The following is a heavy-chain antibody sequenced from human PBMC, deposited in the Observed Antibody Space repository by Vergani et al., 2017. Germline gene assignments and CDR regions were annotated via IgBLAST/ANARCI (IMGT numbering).Heavy chain of an antibody. V-gene: IGHV3-7*03. D-gene: IGHD3-10*01. J-gene: IGHJ4*02. Sequence: EVQLVESGGGLVQPGGSPRLSCAASGLIFSTQWMSWVRQAPGKGLEWVANIKEAGTGKYYVDSVKGRFTISRDYSKNMLFLQMNNLRTEDTAIYYCAKQYFVSGNYLFNYGGQGTLVTVSS. CDR1: GLIFSTQW. CDR2: IKEAGTGK. CDR3: AKQYFVSGNYLFNY.